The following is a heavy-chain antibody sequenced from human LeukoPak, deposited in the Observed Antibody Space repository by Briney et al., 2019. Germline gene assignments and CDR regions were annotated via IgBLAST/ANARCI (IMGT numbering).Heavy chain of an antibody. Sequence: GGSLRLSCVASGSTFSTYSMKWVRQAPGKGLEWVSYISDSSSTIYYADSVRGRFTISRDNAKNSLYLQMNSLRAEDTAVYYCARDNWGPDYWGQGILVTVSS. V-gene: IGHV3-48*04. CDR2: ISDSSSTI. D-gene: IGHD7-27*01. CDR3: ARDNWGPDY. J-gene: IGHJ4*02. CDR1: GSTFSTYS.